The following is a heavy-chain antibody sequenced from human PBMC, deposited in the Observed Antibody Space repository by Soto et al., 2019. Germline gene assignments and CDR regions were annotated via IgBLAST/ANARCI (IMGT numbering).Heavy chain of an antibody. CDR1: GGSVSSVSYY. CDR3: ARESLNFWLDP. V-gene: IGHV4-61*01. Sequence: KASETLSLTCTVSGGSVSSVSYYWSWIRQPPGKGLEWIGYMYYSGSTNYNPSFKSRVTMSVDTSKNQFSLRLRSVTAADTAVYYCARESLNFWLDPWGQGTLVTVSS. J-gene: IGHJ5*02. CDR2: MYYSGST.